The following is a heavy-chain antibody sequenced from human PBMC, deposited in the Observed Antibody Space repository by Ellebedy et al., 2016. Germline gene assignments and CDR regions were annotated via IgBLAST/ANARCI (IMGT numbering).Heavy chain of an antibody. J-gene: IGHJ6*02. CDR2: IYYSGST. D-gene: IGHD3-22*01. CDR1: GGSISSYY. Sequence: SETLSLTCTVSGGSISSYYWSWIRQPPGKGLEWIGYIYYSGSTYYNPSLKSRVTISVDTSKNQFSLKLSSVTAADTAVYYCARRGGVTSGYPYYYYGMDVWGQGTTVTVSS. CDR3: ARRGGVTSGYPYYYYGMDV. V-gene: IGHV4-59*08.